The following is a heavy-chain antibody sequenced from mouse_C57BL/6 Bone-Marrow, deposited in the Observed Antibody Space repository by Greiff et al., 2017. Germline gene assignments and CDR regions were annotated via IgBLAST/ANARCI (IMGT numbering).Heavy chain of an antibody. V-gene: IGHV5-4*01. D-gene: IGHD1-1*02. CDR2: ISDGGSYT. CDR1: GFTFSSYA. Sequence: EVQLVESGGGLVKPGGSLKLSCAASGFTFSSYAMSWVRQTPEKRLEWVATISDGGSYTYYPDNVKGRFTISRDNAKNNLYLQMSHLKSEDTAMYYCALCAMDYWGQGTSVTVSS. CDR3: ALCAMDY. J-gene: IGHJ4*01.